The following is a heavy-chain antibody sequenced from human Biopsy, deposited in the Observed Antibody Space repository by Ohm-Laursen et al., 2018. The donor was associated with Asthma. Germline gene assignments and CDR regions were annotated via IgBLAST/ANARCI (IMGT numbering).Heavy chain of an antibody. J-gene: IGHJ4*02. Sequence: SVKVSCKSLGGTFNTYVIGWVRQAPGQGLEWKGGINSVFGTTTYPQKFQDRVTITADDSTSTVYMELSSLRSEDTAVYYCARKAGSCISRTCYSFDFWGQGTLVTVSS. CDR3: ARKAGSCISRTCYSFDF. D-gene: IGHD2-2*01. CDR2: INSVFGTT. CDR1: GGTFNTYV. V-gene: IGHV1-69*01.